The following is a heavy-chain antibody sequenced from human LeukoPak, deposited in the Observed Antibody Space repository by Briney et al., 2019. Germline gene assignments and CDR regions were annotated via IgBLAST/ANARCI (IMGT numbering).Heavy chain of an antibody. CDR1: GGTFSSYA. Sequence: ASVKVSCKASGGTFSSYAISWVRQAPGQGLEWMGWINPNSGGTNYAQKFQGRVTMTRDTSISTAYMELSRLRSDDTAVYYCARAVRGVITRRWFDPWGQGTLVTVSS. J-gene: IGHJ5*02. D-gene: IGHD3-10*01. CDR2: INPNSGGT. CDR3: ARAVRGVITRRWFDP. V-gene: IGHV1-2*02.